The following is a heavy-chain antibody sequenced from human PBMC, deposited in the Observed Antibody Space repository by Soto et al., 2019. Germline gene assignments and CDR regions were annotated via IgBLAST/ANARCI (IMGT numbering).Heavy chain of an antibody. J-gene: IGHJ6*02. CDR3: AREDIVAPYYYYGMDV. CDR2: INSDGSST. D-gene: IGHD5-12*01. V-gene: IGHV3-74*01. Sequence: EVQLVESGGGLVQPGGSLRLSCAASGFTFSSYWMHWVRQAPGKGLVWVSRINSDGSSTSYADSVKGRFTISRDNGKNTLDLQMNSLRAEDTAVYYCAREDIVAPYYYYGMDVWGQGTTVTVSS. CDR1: GFTFSSYW.